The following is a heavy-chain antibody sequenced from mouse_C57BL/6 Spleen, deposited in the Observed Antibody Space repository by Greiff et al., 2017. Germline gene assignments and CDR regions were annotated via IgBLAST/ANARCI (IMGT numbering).Heavy chain of an antibody. CDR3: AREGANWAFYFDY. CDR2: IYPGDGDT. D-gene: IGHD4-1*01. CDR1: GYAFSSSW. Sequence: VNVVESGPELVKPGASVTISCKASGYAFSSSWMNWVKQRPGKGLEWIGRIYPGDGDTNYNGKFKGKATLTANKSSSTAYMQISMLTAEDSAVYFGAREGANWAFYFDYWGQGTTLTVSS. V-gene: IGHV1-82*01. J-gene: IGHJ2*01.